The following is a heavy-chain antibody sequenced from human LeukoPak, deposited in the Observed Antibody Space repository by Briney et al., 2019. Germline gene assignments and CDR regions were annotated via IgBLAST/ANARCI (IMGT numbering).Heavy chain of an antibody. CDR1: GFTFSTHG. J-gene: IGHJ4*02. CDR3: AASSGSYHY. D-gene: IGHD3-10*01. Sequence: GRSLRLSCAASGFTFSTHGLHWVRQAPGKGLEWLAIISYDGSDQYYADSVKGRFTISRDNSKNTLSLQMNSLTAEDTAVYHCAASSGSYHYWGQGTLVIVSS. CDR2: ISYDGSDQ. V-gene: IGHV3-30*03.